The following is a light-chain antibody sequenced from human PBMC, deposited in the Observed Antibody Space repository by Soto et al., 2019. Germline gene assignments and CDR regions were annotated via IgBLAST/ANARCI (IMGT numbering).Light chain of an antibody. V-gene: IGLV2-18*02. CDR1: STDVGDYNR. CDR3: SSYTSSSTPVV. Sequence: QSALTQPPSVSGSPGQSVTISCTGTSTDVGDYNRVSWYQQPPGTAPKLKIYEVSNRPSGVPDRFSGSKSGNTASLTISGLQAEDEADYYCSSYTSSSTPVVFGGGTKLTVL. CDR2: EVS. J-gene: IGLJ2*01.